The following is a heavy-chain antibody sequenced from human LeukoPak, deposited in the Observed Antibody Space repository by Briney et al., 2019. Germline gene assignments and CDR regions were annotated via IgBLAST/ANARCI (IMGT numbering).Heavy chain of an antibody. CDR2: INHSGST. CDR1: GGSFSGYY. CDR3: ARHVYYMDV. V-gene: IGHV4-34*01. J-gene: IGHJ6*03. Sequence: SETLSLTCAVYGGSFSGYYWSWIRQPPGKGLEWIGEINHSGSTNYNPSLKSRVTISVDTYKNQFSLKLSSVTAADTAVYYCARHVYYMDVWGKGTTVTISS.